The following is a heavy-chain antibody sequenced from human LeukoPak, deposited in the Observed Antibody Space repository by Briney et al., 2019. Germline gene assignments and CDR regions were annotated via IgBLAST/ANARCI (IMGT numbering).Heavy chain of an antibody. Sequence: SETLSLTCTVSGGSISSYYWGWIRQPPGKGLEWIGSIYYGGTTYYNPSLKSRVTISVDTSRNEFSLKLSSVTTADTAVYYCARHSPVGIYYFDYWGQGTLVTVSS. V-gene: IGHV4-39*01. J-gene: IGHJ4*02. CDR1: GGSISSYY. CDR3: ARHSPVGIYYFDY. D-gene: IGHD1-26*01. CDR2: IYYGGTT.